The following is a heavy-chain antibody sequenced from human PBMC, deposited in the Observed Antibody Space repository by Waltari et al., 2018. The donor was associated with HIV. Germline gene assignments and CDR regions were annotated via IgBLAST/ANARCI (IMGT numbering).Heavy chain of an antibody. CDR3: ARLRFHSLYYFDS. Sequence: QLHLQKSGPGLVKPSETLSLTCSVTGAPISRSSYDWAWFRQTPGKGLEWIEAIYYSGTAYYNPSVKSRVSASLDASKNELSLKLTSVTATDTALYYCARLRFHSLYYFDSWGPGILVTVSS. CDR2: IYYSGTA. CDR1: GAPISRSSYD. J-gene: IGHJ4*02. D-gene: IGHD3-16*01. V-gene: IGHV4-39*01.